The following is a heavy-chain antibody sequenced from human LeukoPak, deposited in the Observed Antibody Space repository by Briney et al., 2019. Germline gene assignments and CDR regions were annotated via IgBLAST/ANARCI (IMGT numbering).Heavy chain of an antibody. CDR2: INPSGGST. CDR1: GYTFTSYY. Sequence: ASVKVSCKASGYTFTSYYMHWVRQAPGQGLEWMGIINPSGGSTSYAQKFQGRVTMTRDASISTAYMELSRLRSDDTAVYYCARAGDYYYGSGSYLYFDYWGQGTLVTVSS. V-gene: IGHV1-46*01. CDR3: ARAGDYYYGSGSYLYFDY. D-gene: IGHD3-10*01. J-gene: IGHJ4*02.